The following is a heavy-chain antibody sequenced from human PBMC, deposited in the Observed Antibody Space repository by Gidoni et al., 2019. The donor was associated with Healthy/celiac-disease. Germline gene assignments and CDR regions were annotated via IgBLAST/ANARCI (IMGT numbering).Heavy chain of an antibody. Sequence: QVQLVESGGGVVQPGRSLRLSCAASGFTFRSYAMHWVRQAPGKGLEWVAVISYDGSNKYYADSVKGRFTISRDNSKNTLYLQMNSLRAEDTAVYYCARSSGWGDYYYGMDVWGQGTTVTVSS. CDR1: GFTFRSYA. D-gene: IGHD6-19*01. CDR2: ISYDGSNK. J-gene: IGHJ6*02. CDR3: ARSSGWGDYYYGMDV. V-gene: IGHV3-30-3*01.